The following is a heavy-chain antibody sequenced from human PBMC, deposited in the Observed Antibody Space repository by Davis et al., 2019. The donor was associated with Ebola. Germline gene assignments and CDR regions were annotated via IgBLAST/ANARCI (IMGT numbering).Heavy chain of an antibody. Sequence: GESLKISCGVSGLPFSVYFMDWVRLTPGTGLEWVGLSRNQENHYNTEYAASVRGRFTITRDDSKKSMYLQMNSLRTEETAVDYCVKGNLYRFESWGQGTLVTVSS. D-gene: IGHD1-7*01. CDR1: GLPFSVYF. CDR2: SRNQENHYNT. J-gene: IGHJ4*02. CDR3: VKGNLYRFES. V-gene: IGHV3-72*01.